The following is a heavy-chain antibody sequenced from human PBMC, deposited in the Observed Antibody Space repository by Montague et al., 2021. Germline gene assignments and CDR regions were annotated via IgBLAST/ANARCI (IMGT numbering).Heavy chain of an antibody. CDR3: ARDLHGGYGKWFDP. J-gene: IGHJ5*02. Sequence: SETLSLTCVVSGASINSYYWSWIRQPPGKGLECTGYIHYSGTTNYNPSLKSRVTLSVDTSKNQISLKLSSLTAADTAVYYCARDLHGGYGKWFDPWGQGTLVTVSS. D-gene: IGHD1-26*01. CDR2: IHYSGTT. CDR1: GASINSYY. V-gene: IGHV4-59*01.